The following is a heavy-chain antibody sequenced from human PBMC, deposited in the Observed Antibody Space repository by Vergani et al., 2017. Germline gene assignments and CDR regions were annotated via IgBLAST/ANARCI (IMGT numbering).Heavy chain of an antibody. Sequence: EVQLLESGGGLVQPGGSLRLSCAASGFSLSRFWMSWVRQAPEKGVEWVAHISPDGSATSYVDSVKGRFTISRDNTKNSLSLQMSGLRIEDTAVYDCVRIPRGPWNFDLWGRGTLITVSS. V-gene: IGHV3-7*01. D-gene: IGHD2-21*01. CDR2: ISPDGSAT. CDR3: VRIPRGPWNFDL. J-gene: IGHJ2*01. CDR1: GFSLSRFW.